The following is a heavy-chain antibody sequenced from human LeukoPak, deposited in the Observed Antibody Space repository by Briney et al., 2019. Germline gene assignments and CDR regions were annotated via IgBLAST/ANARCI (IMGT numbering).Heavy chain of an antibody. V-gene: IGHV5-51*01. CDR3: ARLRVPTTVTTRYFDY. D-gene: IGHD4-17*01. Sequence: GEFLQISCQGSGYSFTSYWIGWVRQMPGKGLEWMGIIYPGDSDTRYSPSFQGQVTISADKSISTAYLQWSSLKASDTAMYYCARLRVPTTVTTRYFDYWGQGTLVTVSS. CDR1: GYSFTSYW. J-gene: IGHJ4*02. CDR2: IYPGDSDT.